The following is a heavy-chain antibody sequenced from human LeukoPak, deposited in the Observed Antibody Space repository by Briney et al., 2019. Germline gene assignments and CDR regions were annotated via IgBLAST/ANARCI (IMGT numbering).Heavy chain of an antibody. CDR3: ARGATYYYGSGSFNWFDP. CDR1: GGSISSYY. J-gene: IGHJ5*02. CDR2: IYTSGST. D-gene: IGHD3-10*01. Sequence: SETLSLTCTVSGGSISSYYWSWIRQPAGKGLEWIGRIYTSGSTNYNPSLKSRVTMSVDTPKNQFSLKLSSVTAADTAVYYCARGATYYYGSGSFNWFDPWGQGTLVTVSS. V-gene: IGHV4-4*07.